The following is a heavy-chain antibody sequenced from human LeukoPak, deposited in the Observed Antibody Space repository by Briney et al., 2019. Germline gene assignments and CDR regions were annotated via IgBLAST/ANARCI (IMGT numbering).Heavy chain of an antibody. CDR3: ARVQLIGQYSSGWYGED. V-gene: IGHV4-59*06. CDR1: GGSISSYY. Sequence: PSETLSLTCTVSGGSISSYYWSWIRQPPGKGLEWIGYIYYSGSTYYNPSLKSRVTISVDTSKNQFSLKLSSVTAADTAVYYCARVQLIGQYSSGWYGEDWGQGTLVTVSS. D-gene: IGHD6-19*01. J-gene: IGHJ4*02. CDR2: IYYSGST.